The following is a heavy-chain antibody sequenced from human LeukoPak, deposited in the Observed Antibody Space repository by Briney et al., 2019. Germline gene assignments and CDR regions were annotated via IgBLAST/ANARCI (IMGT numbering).Heavy chain of an antibody. V-gene: IGHV4-34*01. CDR1: GGSFSGYY. CDR3: ARGVGVRSRMDV. CDR2: INHSGST. D-gene: IGHD1-26*01. Sequence: SETLSLTCAVYGGSFSGYYWSWIRQPPGKGLEWIGEINHSGSTNYNPSLKSRVTISVDTSKNQFSLKLSSVTAADTAVYYCARGVGVRSRMDVWGQGTTVTVSS. J-gene: IGHJ6*02.